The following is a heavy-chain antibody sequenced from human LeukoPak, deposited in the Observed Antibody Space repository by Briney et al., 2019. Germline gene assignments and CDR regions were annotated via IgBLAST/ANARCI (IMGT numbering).Heavy chain of an antibody. CDR1: GGSFSTFY. CDR2: INHNGNT. Sequence: KPSETLSLTCGVSGGSFSTFYWNWTRQHPGKGLEWIGEINHNGNTNYNPSLKGRVTLSVDKSKNQFSLKLRSVTAADTALYYCATVAIRAEFHFDHWGQGLLVTVSS. V-gene: IGHV4-34*01. CDR3: ATVAIRAEFHFDH. D-gene: IGHD3-10*01. J-gene: IGHJ4*02.